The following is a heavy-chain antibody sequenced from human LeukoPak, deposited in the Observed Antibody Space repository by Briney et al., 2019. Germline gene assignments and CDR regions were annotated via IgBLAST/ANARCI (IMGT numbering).Heavy chain of an antibody. CDR3: ARDQPYYDFWSGTSKYMDV. D-gene: IGHD3-3*01. V-gene: IGHV1-18*01. J-gene: IGHJ6*03. CDR1: GYTFTSYG. Sequence: ATVKVSCKASGYTFTSYGISWVRQAPGQGREWMGWISAYNRNTNYAQKLQGRVPMTTDTSTRTAYMELRRLRSDDTAVYYCARDQPYYDFWSGTSKYMDVWGKGPTVTVSS. CDR2: ISAYNRNT.